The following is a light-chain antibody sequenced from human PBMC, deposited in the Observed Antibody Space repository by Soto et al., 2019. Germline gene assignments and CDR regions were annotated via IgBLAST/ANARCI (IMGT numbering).Light chain of an antibody. CDR3: QQYGSSPQT. CDR1: QSVSSTS. Sequence: IVLTQSPDSMSLCPWRRATRSCRASQSVSSTSSGWSHQQPGNAPRLLMFGTSSRATGIPDRFSGSGSGTDFTLTISRLEPEDFAVYYCQQYGSSPQTFGQGTKVDIK. J-gene: IGKJ1*01. CDR2: GTS. V-gene: IGKV3-20*01.